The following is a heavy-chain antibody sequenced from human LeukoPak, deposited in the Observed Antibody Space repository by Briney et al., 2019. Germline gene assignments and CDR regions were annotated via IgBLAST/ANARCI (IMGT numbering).Heavy chain of an antibody. CDR3: ASSVVPAAMGLDY. CDR2: IYHSGNS. D-gene: IGHD2-2*01. Sequence: SETLPLTCAVSGGSISSSNWWSWVRQPPGKGLEWIADIYHSGNSNYNPSLKSRVTISVDKSKNEFSLRLSSVTAADTAVYYCASSVVPAAMGLDYWGQGTLVTVSS. V-gene: IGHV4-4*02. J-gene: IGHJ4*02. CDR1: GGSISSSNW.